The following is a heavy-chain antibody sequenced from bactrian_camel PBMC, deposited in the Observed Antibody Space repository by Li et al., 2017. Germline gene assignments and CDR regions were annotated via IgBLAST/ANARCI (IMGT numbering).Heavy chain of an antibody. CDR2: INDSGDVT. D-gene: IGHD4*01. CDR1: GFTFETYA. V-gene: IGHV3S31*01. Sequence: VQLVESGGGLVQPGGSLRLSCAASGFTFETYAMSWVRQAPGKGLEWVSIINDSGDVTYYSDSVKGRFTISRGNAKNTLYLQLNSLTTEDTAMYYCCGGNSDWAIPVWGQGTQVTVS. CDR3: CGGNSDWAIPV. J-gene: IGHJ4*01.